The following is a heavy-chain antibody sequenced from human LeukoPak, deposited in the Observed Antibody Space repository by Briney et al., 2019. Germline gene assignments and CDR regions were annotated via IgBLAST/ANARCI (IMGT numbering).Heavy chain of an antibody. Sequence: ASVKVSCKVSRYTLTELSMHWVRQAPGKGLEWMGGFDPEDGETIYAQKFQGRITMTEDTSTDTAYMELSSLRSEDTAVYYCATYVPYDSGDYDYFDYWGQGTLVTVSS. V-gene: IGHV1-24*01. J-gene: IGHJ4*02. D-gene: IGHD4-17*01. CDR3: ATYVPYDSGDYDYFDY. CDR1: RYTLTELS. CDR2: FDPEDGET.